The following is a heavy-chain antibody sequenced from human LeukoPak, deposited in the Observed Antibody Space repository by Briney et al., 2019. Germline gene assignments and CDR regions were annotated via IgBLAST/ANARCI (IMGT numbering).Heavy chain of an antibody. V-gene: IGHV1-8*01. CDR1: GYTFTSYD. Sequence: GASVKVSCKASGYTFTSYDINWVRQATGQGLEWMGWMNPNSGNTGYAQKFQGRVTMTRNTSISTAYMELSSLRSEDTAVYYCARSMRRAVAGFLYYYYGMDVWGQGTTVTVSS. CDR2: MNPNSGNT. CDR3: ARSMRRAVAGFLYYYYGMDV. J-gene: IGHJ6*02. D-gene: IGHD6-19*01.